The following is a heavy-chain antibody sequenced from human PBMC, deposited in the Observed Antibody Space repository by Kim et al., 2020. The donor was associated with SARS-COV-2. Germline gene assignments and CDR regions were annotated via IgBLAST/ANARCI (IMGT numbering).Heavy chain of an antibody. J-gene: IGHJ4*02. CDR3: AMSPGTGGFDY. CDR2: I. V-gene: IGHV3-21*01. D-gene: IGHD3-10*01. Sequence: IYYADSVKGRFTISRDNAKNSLYLQMNSLRAEDTAVYYCAMSPGTGGFDYWGQGTLVTVSS.